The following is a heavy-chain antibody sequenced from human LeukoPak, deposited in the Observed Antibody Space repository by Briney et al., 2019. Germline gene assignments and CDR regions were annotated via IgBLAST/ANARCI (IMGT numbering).Heavy chain of an antibody. Sequence: SETLSLTCTVSGGSISSYYWSWIRQPPGKGLEWIGYIYYSGSTNYNPSLKSRVTISVDTSKNQFSLKLSSVTAADTAVYYCARDEGHFDYWGQETLVTVSS. CDR3: ARDEGHFDY. J-gene: IGHJ4*02. CDR1: GGSISSYY. V-gene: IGHV4-59*01. CDR2: IYYSGST.